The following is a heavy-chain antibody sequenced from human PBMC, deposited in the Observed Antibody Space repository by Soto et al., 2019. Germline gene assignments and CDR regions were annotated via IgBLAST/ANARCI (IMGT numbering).Heavy chain of an antibody. Sequence: GGSLRLSCAASGFTFSNAWMNWVRQAPGKGLEWVGRIKSKTDGGTTDYAATVKGRFTISRDDSKNKLYLQMNSLKTDDTAVYYCTTPTLARPAQSGNYYYYGMDVWGQGTTVTVSS. CDR3: TTPTLARPAQSGNYYYYGMDV. J-gene: IGHJ6*02. V-gene: IGHV3-15*07. CDR2: IKSKTDGGTT. CDR1: GFTFSNAW. D-gene: IGHD6-6*01.